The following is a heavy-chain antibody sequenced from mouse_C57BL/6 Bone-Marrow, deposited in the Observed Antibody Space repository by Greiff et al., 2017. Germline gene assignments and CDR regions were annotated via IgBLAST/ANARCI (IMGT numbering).Heavy chain of an antibody. Sequence: VQLVESGAELVRPGASVTLSCKASGYTFTDYEMHWVKQTPVHGLEWIGAIDPETGGTAYNQKFKGKAILTADKSSSTAYMELRSLTSEDSAVYYCTRWEAMDYWGQGTSVTVSS. D-gene: IGHD4-1*01. CDR2: IDPETGGT. J-gene: IGHJ4*01. CDR1: GYTFTDYE. V-gene: IGHV1-15*01. CDR3: TRWEAMDY.